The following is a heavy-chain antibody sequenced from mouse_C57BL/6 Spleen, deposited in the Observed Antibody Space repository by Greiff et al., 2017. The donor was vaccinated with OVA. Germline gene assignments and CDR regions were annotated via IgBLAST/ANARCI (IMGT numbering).Heavy chain of an antibody. D-gene: IGHD2-4*01. CDR3: ARGVYYENDMDV. V-gene: IGHV5-17*01. CDR1: GFTFSDYG. CDR2: ISSGSSTI. J-gene: IGHJ4*01. Sequence: DVLLVESGGGLVKPGGSLKLSCAASGFTFSDYGMHWVRQAPEKGLEWVAYISSGSSTIYYADTVKGRFTISRDNAKNTLFLQMTSLRSEDTAMYYCARGVYYENDMDVWGQGTSVTVSS.